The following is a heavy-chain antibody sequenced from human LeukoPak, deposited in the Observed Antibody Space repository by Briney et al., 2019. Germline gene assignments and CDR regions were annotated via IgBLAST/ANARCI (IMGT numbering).Heavy chain of an antibody. Sequence: GGSLRLSCTATGFTFTDYGMHWVRQPPGKGLEWVSGINAEGGGTHYADYVKGRFTISRDNSKNTVYLQMTSLRPEDTAVYYCAKHLRATNTYIFFGLDVWGQGTTVTVSS. V-gene: IGHV3-20*04. CDR1: GFTFTDYG. CDR2: INAEGGGT. D-gene: IGHD1-26*01. CDR3: AKHLRATNTYIFFGLDV. J-gene: IGHJ6*02.